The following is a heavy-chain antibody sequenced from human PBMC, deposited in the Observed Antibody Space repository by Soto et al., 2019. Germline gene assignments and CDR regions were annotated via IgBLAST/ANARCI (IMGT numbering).Heavy chain of an antibody. J-gene: IGHJ6*02. D-gene: IGHD3-10*01. Sequence: EVQLVESGGGLVKPGGSLRLSCAASGFTFSSYSMNWVRQAPGKGLEWVSSISSSSSYIYYADPVKGRFTISRDNAKNSLSLQMNSLRAEDTAVYYCARLDDKGSGSYLGMDVWGQGTTVTVSS. CDR2: ISSSSSYI. V-gene: IGHV3-21*01. CDR3: ARLDDKGSGSYLGMDV. CDR1: GFTFSSYS.